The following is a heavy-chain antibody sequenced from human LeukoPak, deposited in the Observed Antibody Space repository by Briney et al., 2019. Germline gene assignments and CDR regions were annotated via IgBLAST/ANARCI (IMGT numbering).Heavy chain of an antibody. CDR2: IYYSGST. D-gene: IGHD1-1*01. V-gene: IGHV4-30-4*08. CDR3: ARAHWQGLS. Sequence: SETLSLTCTVSGGSISSGHYYWSWIRRPPGKGLEWIGYIYYSGSTYYNPSLKSRVTISVDTSKNQFSLKLSSVTAADTAVYYCARAHWQGLSWGQGTLVTVSS. CDR1: GGSISSGHYY. J-gene: IGHJ4*02.